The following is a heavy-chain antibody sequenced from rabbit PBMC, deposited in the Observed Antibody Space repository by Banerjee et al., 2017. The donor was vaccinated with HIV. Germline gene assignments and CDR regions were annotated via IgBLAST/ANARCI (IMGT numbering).Heavy chain of an antibody. CDR1: GFSFSRHG. CDR3: ARPYGGRAGFYFDL. D-gene: IGHD2-1*01. CDR2: IYTNSGST. V-gene: IGHV1S40*01. Sequence: QSLEESGGDLVKPEGSLTLTCTASGFSFSRHGISWVRQAPGKGLEWIAYIYTNSGSTWYASWAKGRFTISKASSTTVTLQMTSLTAADTATYFCARPYGGRAGFYFDLWGPGTLSPS. J-gene: IGHJ4*01.